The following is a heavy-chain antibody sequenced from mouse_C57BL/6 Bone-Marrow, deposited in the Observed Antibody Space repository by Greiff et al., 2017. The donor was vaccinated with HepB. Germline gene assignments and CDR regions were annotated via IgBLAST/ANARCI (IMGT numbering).Heavy chain of an antibody. CDR2: IDPSDSYT. J-gene: IGHJ1*03. CDR3: ASRDYYGIYLYFDV. CDR1: GYTFTSYW. Sequence: QVQLQQPGAELVRPGTSVKLSCKASGYTFTSYWMHWVKQRPGQGLEWIGVIDPSDSYTNYNQKFKGKATLTVDTSSSTAYMQLSSLTSEDSAVYYCASRDYYGIYLYFDVWGTGTTVTVSS. D-gene: IGHD1-1*01. V-gene: IGHV1-59*01.